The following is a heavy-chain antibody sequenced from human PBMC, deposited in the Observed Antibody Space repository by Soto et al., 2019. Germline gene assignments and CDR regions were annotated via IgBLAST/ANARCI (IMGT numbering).Heavy chain of an antibody. D-gene: IGHD3-3*01. Sequence: QVQLQESGPGLVKPSETLSLTCTVSGGSISSYYWSWIRQPPGKGLEWSGYIYYSGSTNYNPSLKSRVTISVDTSKNQFSLKLSSVTAADTAVYYCARGNGVHGYDCWSGFRFDPWGQGTLVTVSS. J-gene: IGHJ5*02. CDR3: ARGNGVHGYDCWSGFRFDP. CDR1: GGSISSYY. V-gene: IGHV4-59*01. CDR2: IYYSGST.